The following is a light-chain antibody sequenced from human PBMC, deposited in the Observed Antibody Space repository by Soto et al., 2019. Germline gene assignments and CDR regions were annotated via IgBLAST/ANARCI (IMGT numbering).Light chain of an antibody. Sequence: EIVLTQSPATLSLSPGERATLSCRASPSVSSYLAWYQQKPGQAPRLLIYDASTRATGIPARFSGSGSGTXXXXXXXXLEPXDFXXXXXXXRSNWPWTFGQGTKVEIK. CDR3: XXRSNWPWT. V-gene: IGKV3-11*01. CDR2: DAS. J-gene: IGKJ1*01. CDR1: PSVSSY.